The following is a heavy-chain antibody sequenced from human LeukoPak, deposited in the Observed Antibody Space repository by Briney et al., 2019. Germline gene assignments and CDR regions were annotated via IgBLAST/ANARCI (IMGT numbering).Heavy chain of an antibody. V-gene: IGHV3-23*01. CDR2: ISGDLRTT. CDR3: VKDAYYNSDNHFARQHFDL. CDR1: GFTFNTYA. Sequence: PGGSLRLSCEASGFTFNTYAMDWVRQAPGKGLEWVSVISGDLRTTNYAHSVKGRFTISRDNSKNTLYLQMNGLRVEDSAIYYCVKDAYYNSDNHFARQHFDLWGRGTLVTVSS. J-gene: IGHJ2*01. D-gene: IGHD3-10*01.